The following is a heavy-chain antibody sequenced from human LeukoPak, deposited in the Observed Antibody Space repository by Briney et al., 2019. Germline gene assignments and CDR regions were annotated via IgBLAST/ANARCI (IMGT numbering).Heavy chain of an antibody. Sequence: SETLSLTCTVPGYSISSGYYWGWIRQPPGKGLEWIGSIYHSGSTYYNPSLKSRVTISVDTSKNQFSLKLSSVTAADTAVYYCARDLSGITGYTYGRGIDYWGQGTLVTVSS. J-gene: IGHJ4*02. CDR2: IYHSGST. D-gene: IGHD5-18*01. V-gene: IGHV4-38-2*02. CDR1: GYSISSGYY. CDR3: ARDLSGITGYTYGRGIDY.